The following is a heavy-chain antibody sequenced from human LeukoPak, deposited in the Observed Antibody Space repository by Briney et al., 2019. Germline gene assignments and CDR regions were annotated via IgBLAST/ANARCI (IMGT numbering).Heavy chain of an antibody. Sequence: SETLSLTCTVSGGSISRNYWNSIRQPPGKGLEWIGNICYSGSTNYNPYLRSRPTITGDTSKHQLSLKLSSVTAADPAVYFCARVEGGRSYFAYWGQGTLVTVSS. CDR3: ARVEGGRSYFAY. D-gene: IGHD1-26*01. V-gene: IGHV4-59*01. J-gene: IGHJ4*02. CDR1: GGSISRNY. CDR2: ICYSGST.